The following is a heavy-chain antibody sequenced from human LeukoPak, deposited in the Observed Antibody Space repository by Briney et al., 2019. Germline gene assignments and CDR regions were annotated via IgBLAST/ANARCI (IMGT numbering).Heavy chain of an antibody. J-gene: IGHJ3*02. CDR1: GGSISSYY. CDR3: ARVYDSSALGAFDI. V-gene: IGHV4-4*07. Sequence: SETLSLTCTVSGGSISSYYWSWIRQPAGKGLEWIGRIYTSGSTNYNPSLKSRVTMSVDTSKNQFSLKLSSVTAADTAVYYCARVYDSSALGAFDIWGQGTVVTVSS. CDR2: IYTSGST. D-gene: IGHD3-22*01.